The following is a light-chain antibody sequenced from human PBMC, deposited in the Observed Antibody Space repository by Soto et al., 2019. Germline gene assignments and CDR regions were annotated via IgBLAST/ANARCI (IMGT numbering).Light chain of an antibody. CDR3: SSYAGSYTLYV. CDR1: SSDVGGYNY. J-gene: IGLJ1*01. Sequence: QAVVTQPPSASESRGQSVTISCTGTSSDVGGYNYVSWYQQHPGKAPKLMIYEVSKRPSGVPDRFSGSKSGNTASLTVSGLQAEDEADYYCSSYAGSYTLYVFGTGTKLTVL. CDR2: EVS. V-gene: IGLV2-8*01.